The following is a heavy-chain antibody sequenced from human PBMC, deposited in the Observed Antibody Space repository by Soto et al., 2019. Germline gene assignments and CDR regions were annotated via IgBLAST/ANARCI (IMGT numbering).Heavy chain of an antibody. CDR2: ISGTGGNT. CDR1: GFSFSSCA. V-gene: IGHV3-23*01. Sequence: EVQLLESGGGLVQPGRSLRLSCAASGFSFSSCAMIWVRQAPGKGLEWVSAISGTGGNTYYADSVKGRFTISRDNSKNTLYLQMNTLRAEDTAVFYCAKDPRNSGPPYWGQGTLVTVSS. D-gene: IGHD6-19*01. J-gene: IGHJ4*02. CDR3: AKDPRNSGPPY.